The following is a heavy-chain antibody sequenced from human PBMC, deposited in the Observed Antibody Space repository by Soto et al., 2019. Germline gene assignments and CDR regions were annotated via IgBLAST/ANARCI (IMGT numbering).Heavy chain of an antibody. V-gene: IGHV3-21*01. Sequence: XGSLRLSCAASGFTFRSFTMNWVRQAPGKGLEWVSTISSNSAYIYYTDALRGRFTISRDNAKNSLHLQMNSLRAEDTAVYYCTRDASRDSGARGWFDPWGPGTLVTVSS. CDR3: TRDASRDSGARGWFDP. CDR2: ISSNSAYI. CDR1: GFTFRSFT. D-gene: IGHD6-25*01. J-gene: IGHJ5*02.